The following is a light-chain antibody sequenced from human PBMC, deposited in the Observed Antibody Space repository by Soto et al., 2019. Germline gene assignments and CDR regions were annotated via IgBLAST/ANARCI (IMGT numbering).Light chain of an antibody. Sequence: IQRHESPTTLSASVRDRVTVTCRASQSISSWLAWYQQKPGKAPKLLIYKASSLESGVPSRFSGSGSGTEFTLTISSLQPDDFATYYCQQYNSYSITFGQGTRLEIK. CDR3: QQYNSYSIT. V-gene: IGKV1-5*03. CDR2: KAS. CDR1: QSISSW. J-gene: IGKJ5*01.